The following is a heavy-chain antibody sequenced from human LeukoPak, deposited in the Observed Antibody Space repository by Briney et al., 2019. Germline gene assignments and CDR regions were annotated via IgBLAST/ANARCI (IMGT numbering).Heavy chain of an antibody. J-gene: IGHJ6*03. CDR1: GGSISSYY. Sequence: SETLSLTCTVSGGSISSYYWSWLRQPPGKGLEWIGYIYYSGSTNYNPSLKSRVTISVDTSKNQFSLKLSSVTAADTAVYYCASGGCSSTSCYNYYYYYMDVWGKGTTVTVSS. CDR2: IYYSGST. D-gene: IGHD2-2*02. V-gene: IGHV4-59*01. CDR3: ASGGCSSTSCYNYYYYYMDV.